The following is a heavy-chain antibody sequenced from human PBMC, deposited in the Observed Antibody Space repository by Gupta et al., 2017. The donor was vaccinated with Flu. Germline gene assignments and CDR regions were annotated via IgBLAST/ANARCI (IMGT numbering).Heavy chain of an antibody. CDR2: IDHSGDT. CDR3: TRLGGFTVGYNWFDP. Sequence: WSWIRQPPGKGPEWIGEIDHSGDTNYNPSLKSRVTMSVDTSKNQFSLNLYSVTAADTAIYYCTRLGGFTVGYNWFDPWGQGTLVTVSS. V-gene: IGHV4-34*01. J-gene: IGHJ5*02. D-gene: IGHD4-4*01.